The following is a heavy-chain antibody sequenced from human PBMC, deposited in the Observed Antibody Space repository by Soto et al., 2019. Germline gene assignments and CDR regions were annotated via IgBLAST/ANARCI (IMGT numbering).Heavy chain of an antibody. CDR3: ATPYCSGGSCYSRGGLDI. D-gene: IGHD2-15*01. V-gene: IGHV5-51*01. Sequence: PGESLKISCKGSGYSFTSYWIGWVRQMPWKGLEWVGIIYPGDSDTRYSPSFQGQVTISADKSISTAYLQWSSLKASDTAMYYCATPYCSGGSCYSRGGLDIWGQGTMVTVSS. CDR1: GYSFTSYW. CDR2: IYPGDSDT. J-gene: IGHJ3*02.